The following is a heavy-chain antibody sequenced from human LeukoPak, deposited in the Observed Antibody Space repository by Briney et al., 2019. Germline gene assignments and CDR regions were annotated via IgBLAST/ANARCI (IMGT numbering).Heavy chain of an antibody. CDR1: GFTFSSYD. CDR3: ARGRGWGTFDI. CDR2: IGTAGDT. Sequence: GGSLRLSCAASGFTFSSYDMHWVRQGTGKGLEWVSAIGTAGDTYYPGSVKGRFNTSRKNAKNSLYLQMNSLRVGDTAVYYCARGRGWGTFDIWGQGTMVTVSS. D-gene: IGHD3-10*01. J-gene: IGHJ3*02. V-gene: IGHV3-13*04.